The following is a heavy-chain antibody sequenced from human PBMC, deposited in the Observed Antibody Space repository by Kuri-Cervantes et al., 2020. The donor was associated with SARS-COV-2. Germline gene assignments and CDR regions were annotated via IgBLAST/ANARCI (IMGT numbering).Heavy chain of an antibody. Sequence: GGSLRLSCAVSGFSLDDYGMYWVRQASGKGLEWVGRVRGKANSYATAYAASVKGRFTISRDDSKNMAYLQMNSLKTEDTAVYYCTTLIDYWGQGALVTVSS. CDR3: TTLIDY. CDR2: VRGKANSYAT. CDR1: GFSLDDYG. J-gene: IGHJ4*02. V-gene: IGHV3-73*01.